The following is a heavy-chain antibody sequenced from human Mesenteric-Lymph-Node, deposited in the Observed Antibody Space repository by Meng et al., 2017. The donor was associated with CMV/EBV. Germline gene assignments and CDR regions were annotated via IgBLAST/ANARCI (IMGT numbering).Heavy chain of an antibody. J-gene: IGHJ6*02. D-gene: IGHD6-19*01. V-gene: IGHV4-34*01. CDR2: INHSGST. CDR1: GGSFSGYY. Sequence: GSLRLSCAVYGGSFSGYYWSWIRQPPGKGLEWIGEINHSGSTNYNPSLKSRVTISVDTSKNQFSLKLSSVTAADTAVYYCARQVSGWYQYYYYYYGMDVWGQGTTVTVSS. CDR3: ARQVSGWYQYYYYYYGMDV.